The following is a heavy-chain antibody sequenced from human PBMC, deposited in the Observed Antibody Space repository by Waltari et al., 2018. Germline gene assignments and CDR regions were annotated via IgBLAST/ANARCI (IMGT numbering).Heavy chain of an antibody. CDR3: ARVGLMLSNSRGGWFDP. J-gene: IGHJ5*02. CDR2: VNPNGGST. CDR1: GYNFTSHY. V-gene: IGHV1-46*04. D-gene: IGHD2-8*01. Sequence: QVQLVQSGAEVKKPGASVKVSCKASGYNFTSHYIHWVRQAPGQGLEWMGIVNPNGGSTEYGQKVQDRGTTTRDTSTSTVYVALRNLRSEDTAVYYCARVGLMLSNSRGGWFDPWGQGTLVTVFS.